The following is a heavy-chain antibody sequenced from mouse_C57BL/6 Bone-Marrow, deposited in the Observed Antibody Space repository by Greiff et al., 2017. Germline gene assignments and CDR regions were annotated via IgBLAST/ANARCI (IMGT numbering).Heavy chain of an antibody. Sequence: VQLQQSGPELVKPGASVKISCKASGYSFTGYYMNWVKQSPEKSLEWIGEINPSTGGTTYNQKFKAKATLTEDKSSSTAYMQLKSLTSEDSAVYYCARDDGYYAMDYWGQGTSVTVSS. V-gene: IGHV1-42*01. CDR3: ARDDGYYAMDY. CDR1: GYSFTGYY. CDR2: INPSTGGT. D-gene: IGHD2-3*01. J-gene: IGHJ4*01.